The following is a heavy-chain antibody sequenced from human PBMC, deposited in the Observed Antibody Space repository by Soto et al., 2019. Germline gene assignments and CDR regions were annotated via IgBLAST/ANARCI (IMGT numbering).Heavy chain of an antibody. Sequence: GGSLRLSCAASGFTFSSYAMSWVRQAPGKGLEWVSSISCSGGSTYYAASVKVRFTISRDNSKNTLYLQMNSLRAEDTAVYYCAKHNTMWFDXWGQGTLLTVSX. CDR3: AKHNTMWFDX. D-gene: IGHD1-20*01. J-gene: IGHJ5*02. CDR1: GFTFSSYA. V-gene: IGHV3-23*01. CDR2: ISCSGGST.